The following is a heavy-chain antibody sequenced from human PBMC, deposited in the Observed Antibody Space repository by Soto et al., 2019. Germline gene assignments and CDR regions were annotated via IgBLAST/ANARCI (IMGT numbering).Heavy chain of an antibody. CDR2: ISTYNGNT. J-gene: IGHJ5*02. V-gene: IGHV1-18*01. CDR3: ARNVRATYDFWSVDWFDP. D-gene: IGHD3-3*01. CDR1: GYTFINYG. Sequence: QVQLVQSGAEVKKPGASVKVSCKASGYTFINYGISWVRQAPGQGLEWMGWISTYNGNTKYAQKHQGRFNMTPDTATSTAYMELRSLISDDTAVYYCARNVRATYDFWSVDWFDPWGKGTLVTVSS.